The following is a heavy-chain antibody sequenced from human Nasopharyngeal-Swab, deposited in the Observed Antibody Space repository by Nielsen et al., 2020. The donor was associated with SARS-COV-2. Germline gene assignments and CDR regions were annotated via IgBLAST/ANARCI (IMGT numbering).Heavy chain of an antibody. D-gene: IGHD6-13*01. CDR3: VRLSIAAAGVDF. J-gene: IGHJ4*02. Sequence: GESLKISCVVSGFTFSDYWLSWVRQAPGKGLEWVANIKQDGSETYYVDSVKGRFTISRDNAKNSLYLQMNSLRAEDTAVFYCVRLSIAAAGVDFWGQGTLVTVSS. CDR1: GFTFSDYW. CDR2: IKQDGSET. V-gene: IGHV3-7*01.